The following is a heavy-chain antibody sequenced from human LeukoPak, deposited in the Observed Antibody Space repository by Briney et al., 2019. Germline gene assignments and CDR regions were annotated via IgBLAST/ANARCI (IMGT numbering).Heavy chain of an antibody. V-gene: IGHV4-39*01. CDR3: VRHATGTTLNN. Sequence: SEPLSLTCSVSGVSISSSRHYWAWIRQPPGVGLEWIGTVSHIGSPYYNPSLKSRVTIFVDTSKSQISLNLNSVTAADTAIYYCVRHATGTTLNNWGQGTQVTVSS. CDR1: GVSISSSRHY. CDR2: VSHIGSP. J-gene: IGHJ4*02. D-gene: IGHD1-1*01.